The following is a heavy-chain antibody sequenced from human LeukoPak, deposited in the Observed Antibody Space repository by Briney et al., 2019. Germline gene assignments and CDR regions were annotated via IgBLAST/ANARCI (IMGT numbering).Heavy chain of an antibody. CDR3: AHRPPLSHRPYYDFWSGYSDENWFDP. V-gene: IGHV2-5*01. Sequence: SGPTLVNPTQTLTLTCTFSGFSLSTRGVGVGWIRQPPGKALEWLALIYWNDDKRYSPSLKSRLTITKDTSKNQVVLTMTNMDPVDTATYYCAHRPPLSHRPYYDFWSGYSDENWFDPWGQGTLVTVSS. J-gene: IGHJ5*02. D-gene: IGHD3-3*01. CDR2: IYWNDDK. CDR1: GFSLSTRGVG.